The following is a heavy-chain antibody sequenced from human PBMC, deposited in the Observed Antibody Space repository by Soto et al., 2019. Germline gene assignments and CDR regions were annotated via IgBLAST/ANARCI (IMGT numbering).Heavy chain of an antibody. D-gene: IGHD2-15*01. V-gene: IGHV1-18*01. Sequence: ASVKVSCKASGFTFTSSAMQWVRQAPGQGLEWMGWISAYNGNTNYAQKLQGRVTMTTDTSTSTAYMELRSLRSDDTAVYYCARDKVAAAFDIWGQGTMVTVS. CDR2: ISAYNGNT. CDR3: ARDKVAAAFDI. J-gene: IGHJ3*02. CDR1: GFTFTSSA.